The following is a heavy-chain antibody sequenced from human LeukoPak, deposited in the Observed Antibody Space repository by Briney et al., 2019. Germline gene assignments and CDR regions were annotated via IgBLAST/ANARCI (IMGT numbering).Heavy chain of an antibody. CDR3: ARVNINNWHSCDY. J-gene: IGHJ4*02. CDR1: GASISSYY. CDR2: MYYSGST. Sequence: PSETLSLTCTVSGASISSYYWSWIRQPPGKGLEWIGNMYYSGSTNYNPSLKSRVTISIDTSKSQFSLNLSSVTAADTAVYYCARVNINNWHSCDYWGQGTLVTVSS. V-gene: IGHV4-59*12. D-gene: IGHD1-1*01.